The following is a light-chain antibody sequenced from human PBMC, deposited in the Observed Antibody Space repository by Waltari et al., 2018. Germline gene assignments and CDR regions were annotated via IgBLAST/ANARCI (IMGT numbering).Light chain of an antibody. CDR3: SVWDDSLSGPV. Sequence: QSVVTQPPSASGAPGQRVTISCSGSSSNVGSNSIKWYQQLPGTAPKVVMYDIDRRPSGVRDRFAGSRAGTTASLTISGLQSEDEADYYCSVWDDSLSGPVFGGGTKLTVL. CDR2: DID. J-gene: IGLJ2*01. V-gene: IGLV1-44*01. CDR1: SSNVGSNS.